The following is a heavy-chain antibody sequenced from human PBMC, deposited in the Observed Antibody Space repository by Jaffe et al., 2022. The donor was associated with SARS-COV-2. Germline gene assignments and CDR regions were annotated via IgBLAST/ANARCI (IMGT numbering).Heavy chain of an antibody. J-gene: IGHJ5*02. CDR2: IYHSGST. CDR1: GYSISSGYY. D-gene: IGHD3-22*01. CDR3: ARVEDSRNWFDP. V-gene: IGHV4-38-2*02. Sequence: QVQLQESGPGLVKPSETLSLTCTVSGYSISSGYYWGWIRQPPGKGLEWIGSIYHSGSTYYNPSLKSRVTISVDTSKNQFSLKLSSVTAADTAVYYCARVEDSRNWFDPWGQGTLVTVSS.